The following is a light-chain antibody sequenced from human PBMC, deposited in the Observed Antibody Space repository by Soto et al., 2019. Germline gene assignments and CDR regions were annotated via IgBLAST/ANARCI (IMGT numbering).Light chain of an antibody. J-gene: IGKJ1*01. CDR3: HQYNNWPPWT. CDR1: QSVSSN. V-gene: IGKV3-15*01. Sequence: EIVMTQSPATLSVSPGERATLSCRASQSVSSNLAWYQQKPGQAPRLLIYGASTRATGIPARFSGSGSGTEFTLTISSLQSEDYAVYYCHQYNNWPPWTFGQGAKV. CDR2: GAS.